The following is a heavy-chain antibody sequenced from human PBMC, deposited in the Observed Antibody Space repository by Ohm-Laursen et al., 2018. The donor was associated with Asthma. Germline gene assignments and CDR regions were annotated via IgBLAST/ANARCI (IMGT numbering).Heavy chain of an antibody. Sequence: SLRLSCAASGFTFSSYNMNWVRQAPGKGLEWVSSISSSSSYIYYADSVKGRFTISRDNAKNSLYLQMNSLRAEDTAVYYCAREPPYYYGMDVWGQGTTVTVSS. V-gene: IGHV3-21*01. CDR2: ISSSSSYI. CDR1: GFTFSSYN. CDR3: AREPPYYYGMDV. J-gene: IGHJ6*02.